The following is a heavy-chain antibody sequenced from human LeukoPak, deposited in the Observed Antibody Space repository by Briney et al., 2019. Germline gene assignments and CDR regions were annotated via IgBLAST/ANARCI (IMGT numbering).Heavy chain of an antibody. Sequence: PSETLSLTCAVYGWSFNDYYWNWIRQAPGKGLEWIAEINARGDTNYNPSLKSRVTISVDTSKKQFSLRFTSTIAADTAVYYCVRGQVPAARGYNWFDPWGQGTLVTVSS. V-gene: IGHV4-34*01. D-gene: IGHD2-2*01. CDR3: VRGQVPAARGYNWFDP. CDR1: GWSFNDYY. J-gene: IGHJ5*02. CDR2: INARGDT.